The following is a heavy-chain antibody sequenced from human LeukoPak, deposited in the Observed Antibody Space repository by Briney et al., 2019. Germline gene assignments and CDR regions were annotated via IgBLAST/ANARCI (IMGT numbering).Heavy chain of an antibody. CDR1: GFTFSSYG. CDR2: ISCDGSNK. D-gene: IGHD3-9*01. Sequence: GGSLRLSCAASGFTFSSYGMHRVRQAPGKGLEWVAVISCDGSNKYYADSVKGRFTISRDNSKNTLYLQMNSLRAEDTAVYYCAKANYDILTGYSDWGQGTPVTVSS. J-gene: IGHJ4*02. CDR3: AKANYDILTGYSD. V-gene: IGHV3-30*18.